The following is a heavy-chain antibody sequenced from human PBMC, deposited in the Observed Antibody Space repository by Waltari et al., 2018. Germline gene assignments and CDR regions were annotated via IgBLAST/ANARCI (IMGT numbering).Heavy chain of an antibody. J-gene: IGHJ5*02. V-gene: IGHV1-2*06. CDR3: ARDRHPGSFNWFDP. D-gene: IGHD6-6*01. CDR1: GYTFTGYY. CDR2: INPNSGGT. Sequence: QVQLVQSGAEVKKPGASVKVSCKASGYTFTGYYMHWVRLAPGQGLEWMGRINPNSGGTNYAQKFQGRVTMTRDTSISTAYMELSRLRSDDTAVYYCARDRHPGSFNWFDPWGQGTLVTVSS.